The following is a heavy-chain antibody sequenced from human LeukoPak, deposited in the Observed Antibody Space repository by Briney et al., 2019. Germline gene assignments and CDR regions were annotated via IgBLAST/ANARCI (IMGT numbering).Heavy chain of an antibody. CDR3: AGHHPRNTVDF. D-gene: IGHD2/OR15-2a*01. CDR1: GGSISSYY. V-gene: IGHV4-59*08. J-gene: IGHJ4*02. Sequence: PSETLSLTCTVSGGSISSYYWSWIRQPPGKGLEWIAYISDIGSINYNPSLKRRVTISLDTSKNQFSLKLSSVTAADTAVYYCAGHHPRNTVDFWGQGTLVTVSS. CDR2: ISDIGSI.